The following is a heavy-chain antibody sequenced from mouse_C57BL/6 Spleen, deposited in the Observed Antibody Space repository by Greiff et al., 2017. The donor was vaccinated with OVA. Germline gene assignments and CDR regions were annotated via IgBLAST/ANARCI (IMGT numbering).Heavy chain of an antibody. D-gene: IGHD2-4*01. CDR2: IHPSDSDT. J-gene: IGHJ4*01. CDR3: AIEGVITTDYYAMDY. CDR1: GYTFPSYW. V-gene: IGHV1-74*01. Sequence: QVQLQQPGAELVKPGASVKVSCKASGYTFPSYWMHWVKQRPGQGLEWIGRIHPSDSDTNYNQKFKGKATLTVDKSSSTAYMQLSSLTSEDSAVYYCAIEGVITTDYYAMDYWGQGTSVTVSS.